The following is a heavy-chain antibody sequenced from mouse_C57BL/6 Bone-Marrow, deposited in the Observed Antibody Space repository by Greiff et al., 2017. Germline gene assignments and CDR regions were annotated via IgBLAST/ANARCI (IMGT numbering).Heavy chain of an antibody. D-gene: IGHD3-2*02. CDR1: GYTFTSYW. CDR3: ARWGSSGPHYFDY. J-gene: IGHJ2*01. V-gene: IGHV1-69*01. CDR2: IDPSDSYT. Sequence: VQLQLPGAELVMPGASVKLSCKASGYTFTSYWMHWVKQRPGQGLEWIGEIDPSDSYTNYNQKFKGKSTLTVDKSSSTAYMQLSSLTSEDSAVYYCARWGSSGPHYFDYWGQGTTLTVSS.